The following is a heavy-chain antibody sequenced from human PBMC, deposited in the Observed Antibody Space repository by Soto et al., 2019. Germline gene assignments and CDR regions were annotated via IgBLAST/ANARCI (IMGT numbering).Heavy chain of an antibody. D-gene: IGHD2-8*01. J-gene: IGHJ4*02. CDR2: ISYDGSNK. V-gene: IGHV3-30*18. Sequence: WGSLRLSCAASGFTFSSYGMHWVRQAPGKGLEWVAVISYDGSNKYYADSVKGRFTTSRDNSNNTLYLQMNSLRAEDTAVYHCAKAPGYIVLMVYAIHWGQGTLVTVSS. CDR3: AKAPGYIVLMVYAIH. CDR1: GFTFSSYG.